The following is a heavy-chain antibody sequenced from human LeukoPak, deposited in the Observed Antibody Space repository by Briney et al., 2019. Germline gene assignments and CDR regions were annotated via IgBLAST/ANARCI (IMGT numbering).Heavy chain of an antibody. D-gene: IGHD6-19*01. Sequence: GGSLRLSCAASGFTVSSNYMNWVRQAPGKGLEWVSIIYSGGSTYYADSVKGRFTISRDNSKNTLYLQMNSLRAEDTAVYHCASEVAGLYFDYWGQGTLVTVSS. CDR1: GFTVSSNY. V-gene: IGHV3-53*01. CDR3: ASEVAGLYFDY. CDR2: IYSGGST. J-gene: IGHJ4*02.